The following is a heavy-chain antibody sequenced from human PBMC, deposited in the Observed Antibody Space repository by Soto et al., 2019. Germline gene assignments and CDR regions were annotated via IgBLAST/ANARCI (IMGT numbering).Heavy chain of an antibody. D-gene: IGHD1-26*01. CDR2: LSSSGGNT. CDR3: AKDWAFGGNYFRYFDL. J-gene: IGHJ2*01. Sequence: VQLLESGGGLVHPGGSLRLSCTVSGFTFSNYAMNWVRQAPGKGLEWVSTLSSSGGNTFYADSVKGRFTISRDNSNNTLYLQMTSLRAEDTALYYCAKDWAFGGNYFRYFDLWGRGTLVTVSS. CDR1: GFTFSNYA. V-gene: IGHV3-23*01.